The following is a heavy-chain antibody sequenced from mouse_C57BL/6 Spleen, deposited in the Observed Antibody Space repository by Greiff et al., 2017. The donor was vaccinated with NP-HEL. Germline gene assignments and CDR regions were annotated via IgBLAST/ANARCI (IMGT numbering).Heavy chain of an antibody. Sequence: VKLMESGPGLVAPSQSLSITCTVSGFSLTSYGVHWVRQPPGKGLEWLVVIWSDGSTTYNSALKSRLSISKDNSKSQVFLKMNSLQTDDTAMYYCARHGDYDYGYYYAMDYWGQGTSVTVSS. D-gene: IGHD2-4*01. CDR3: ARHGDYDYGYYYAMDY. V-gene: IGHV2-6-1*01. CDR1: GFSLTSYG. J-gene: IGHJ4*01. CDR2: IWSDGST.